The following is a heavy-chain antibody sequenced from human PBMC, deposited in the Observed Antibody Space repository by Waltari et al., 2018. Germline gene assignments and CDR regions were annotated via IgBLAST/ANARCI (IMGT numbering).Heavy chain of an antibody. CDR3: SKGVADRATDAFDI. CDR2: IIPSFGTA. CDR1: GGTFSSYA. Sequence: QVQLVQSGAEVKKPGSSVKVSCKASGGTFSSYAISWVRQAPGQGLEWMGRIIPSFGTANYAQKFQGRVTITADKSTSTAYMELSSLRSEDTAVYYCSKGVADRATDAFDIWGQGTMVTVSS. V-gene: IGHV1-69*08. J-gene: IGHJ3*02. D-gene: IGHD3-3*01.